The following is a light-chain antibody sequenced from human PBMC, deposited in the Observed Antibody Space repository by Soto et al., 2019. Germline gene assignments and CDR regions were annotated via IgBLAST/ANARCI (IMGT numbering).Light chain of an antibody. CDR2: KAS. Sequence: DIQMPQSPSTLSASVGARSAITGRASPNIRSWLAWYQQKPGKPPRLLIYKASSLESGVPSRFSGSGSGTEFTLTISSLQPDDSATYYCKQYDSSSTFGGGTKVDIK. CDR3: KQYDSSST. CDR1: PNIRSW. V-gene: IGKV1-5*03. J-gene: IGKJ4*01.